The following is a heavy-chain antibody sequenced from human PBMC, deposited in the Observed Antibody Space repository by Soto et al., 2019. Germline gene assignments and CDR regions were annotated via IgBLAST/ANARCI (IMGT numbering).Heavy chain of an antibody. CDR3: ARGPTVGFGGVIVIVYPESNYYYYGMDV. V-gene: IGHV1-18*01. D-gene: IGHD3-16*02. Sequence: ASVKVSCKASGYTFTSYGISWVRQAPGQGLEWMGWISAYNGNTNYAQKLQGRVTMTTDTSTSTAYMELRSLRSDDTAVYYCARGPTVGFGGVIVIVYPESNYYYYGMDVWG. CDR1: GYTFTSYG. J-gene: IGHJ6*02. CDR2: ISAYNGNT.